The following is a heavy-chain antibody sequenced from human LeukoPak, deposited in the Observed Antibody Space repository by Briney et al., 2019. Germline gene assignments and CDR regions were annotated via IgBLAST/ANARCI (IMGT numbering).Heavy chain of an antibody. D-gene: IGHD3-16*01. CDR3: AKDRVGPVLFQPHYFDY. J-gene: IGHJ4*02. CDR1: GFTFRSYA. V-gene: IGHV3-30*04. CDR2: ILNDGSNK. Sequence: GGSLRLSCAASGFTFRSYAMHWVRQAPGKGLEWVTAILNDGSNKFYADSVKGRFTISRDTSKNTLYLQMNSLRAEDTAVYYCAKDRVGPVLFQPHYFDYWGQGTLVTVSS.